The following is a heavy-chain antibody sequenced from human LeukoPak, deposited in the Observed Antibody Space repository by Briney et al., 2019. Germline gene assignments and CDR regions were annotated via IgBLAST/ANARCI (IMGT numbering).Heavy chain of an antibody. V-gene: IGHV3-23*01. CDR2: TSTTT. Sequence: PGGSLRLSCAASGFTFSTYAMSWVRQVPAKGLEWVSATSTTTYYADFVEGRFTISRDNSKNTLHLQMNSLRAEDTAVYYCAKPIGPRYGDYHNSCFDSWGQGTLVTVSS. J-gene: IGHJ5*01. D-gene: IGHD4-17*01. CDR3: AKPIGPRYGDYHNSCFDS. CDR1: GFTFSTYA.